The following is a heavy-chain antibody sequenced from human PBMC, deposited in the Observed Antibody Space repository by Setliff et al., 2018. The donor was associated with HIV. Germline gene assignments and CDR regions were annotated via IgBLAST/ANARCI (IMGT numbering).Heavy chain of an antibody. D-gene: IGHD1-26*01. CDR3: ARGRASGSYFWVVVNTFDI. CDR1: GGSFSGYY. J-gene: IGHJ3*02. V-gene: IGHV4-34*01. Sequence: SETLSLTCAVFGGSFSGYYWTWIRQPPGKGLEWIGEIIHSGSTNYNPSLKSRVTISVDTSKNQFSLKLSSVTAADTAVYFCARGRASGSYFWVVVNTFDIWGRGTMVTVSS. CDR2: IIHSGST.